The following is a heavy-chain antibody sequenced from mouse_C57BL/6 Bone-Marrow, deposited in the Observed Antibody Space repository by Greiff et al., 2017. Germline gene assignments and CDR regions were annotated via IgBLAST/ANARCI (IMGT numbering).Heavy chain of an antibody. V-gene: IGHV5-4*01. D-gene: IGHD2-3*01. CDR2: ISDGGSYT. CDR1: GFTFSSYA. J-gene: IGHJ3*01. CDR3: ARDGWFTFAY. Sequence: EVMLVESGGGLVKPGGSLKLSCAASGFTFSSYAMSWVRQTPEKRLEWVATISDGGSYTYYPDNVKGRFTISRDNAKNNLYLQMSHLKSEDTAMYYCARDGWFTFAYWGQGTLVTVSA.